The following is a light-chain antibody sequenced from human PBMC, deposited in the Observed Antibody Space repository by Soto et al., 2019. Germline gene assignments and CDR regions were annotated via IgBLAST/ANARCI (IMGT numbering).Light chain of an antibody. Sequence: EIVMTQSPATLYVSPGERATLSCRASQSVSSNLAWYQQKPGQAPRLLIYGASTRATGIPARFSGSGSGTEFTLTISSLQSEDFAVYYCQQRSNWLTFGPGTKVDVK. CDR3: QQRSNWLT. J-gene: IGKJ3*01. CDR2: GAS. CDR1: QSVSSN. V-gene: IGKV3-15*01.